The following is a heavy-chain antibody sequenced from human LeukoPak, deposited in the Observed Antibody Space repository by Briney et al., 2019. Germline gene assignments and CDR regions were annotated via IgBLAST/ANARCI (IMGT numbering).Heavy chain of an antibody. CDR3: ARDYSIAVAADAAIDAFDI. CDR2: IIPTFGTA. V-gene: IGHV1-69*06. CDR1: GGTFSSYA. D-gene: IGHD6-19*01. Sequence: EASVKVSCKASGGTFSSYAISWVRQAPGQGLEWMGGIIPTFGTANYAQKFQGRATITADKSTSTAYMELSSLRSEDTAVYYCARDYSIAVAADAAIDAFDIWGQGTMVTVSP. J-gene: IGHJ3*02.